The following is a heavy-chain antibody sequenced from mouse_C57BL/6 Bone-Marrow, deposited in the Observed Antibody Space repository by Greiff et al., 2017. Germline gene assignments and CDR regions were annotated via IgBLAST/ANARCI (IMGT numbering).Heavy chain of an antibody. CDR1: GYTFTEYT. Sequence: QVQLQQSGAELVKPGASVKLSCKASGYTFTEYTIHWVKQRSGQGLEWIGWFYPGSGSIKYNEKFKDKATLTADKSSSTVYMELSRLTSEDSAVYFCARHEEGLGTVTSWYFDVWGTGTTVTVSA. CDR3: ARHEEGLGTVTSWYFDV. D-gene: IGHD4-1*01. J-gene: IGHJ1*03. V-gene: IGHV1-62-2*01. CDR2: FYPGSGSI.